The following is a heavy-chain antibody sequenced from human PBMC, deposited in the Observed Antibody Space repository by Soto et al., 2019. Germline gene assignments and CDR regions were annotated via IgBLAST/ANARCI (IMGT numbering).Heavy chain of an antibody. CDR2: IYFTGNT. Sequence: SETLSLTCSASGGSITSSSHFWGWVRQPPGKGLEWIGTIYFTGNTYYTPSLKSRLTMSIDTSKNEFPLRLNSVTAADTAVYYCAGQTFTIAAASYGRSNWFDPWGPGTLVTVSS. CDR1: GGSITSSSHF. CDR3: AGQTFTIAAASYGRSNWFDP. J-gene: IGHJ5*02. V-gene: IGHV4-39*01. D-gene: IGHD6-25*01.